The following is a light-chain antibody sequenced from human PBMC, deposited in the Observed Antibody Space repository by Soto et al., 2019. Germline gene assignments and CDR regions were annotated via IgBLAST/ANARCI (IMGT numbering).Light chain of an antibody. CDR1: SSDVGYYDC. J-gene: IGLJ1*01. V-gene: IGLV2-8*01. CDR3: SSYAGSNNFV. CDR2: EVT. Sequence: QSALTQPPSASGFPGQSVTISCTGTSSDVGYYDCVSWYQQHPGKAPKLVIYEVTKRPSGVPDRVSASKSGNTASLTVSGLRAEDGADYYCSSYAGSNNFVFGSGTKVTVL.